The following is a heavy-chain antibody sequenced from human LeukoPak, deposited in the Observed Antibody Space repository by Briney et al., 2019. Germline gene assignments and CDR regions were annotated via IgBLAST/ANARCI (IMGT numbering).Heavy chain of an antibody. CDR1: GFTVSSNY. J-gene: IGHJ4*02. CDR3: AKVSWESTSQDFDC. D-gene: IGHD5/OR15-5a*01. Sequence: AGGSLRLSCAASGFTVSSNYMSWVRQAPGKGLEWVSVIYSGGSTYYADSVKGRFTISRDNSKNTLYLQMNSLRAEDTAVYYCAKVSWESTSQDFDCWGQGTLVTVSS. CDR2: IYSGGST. V-gene: IGHV3-66*01.